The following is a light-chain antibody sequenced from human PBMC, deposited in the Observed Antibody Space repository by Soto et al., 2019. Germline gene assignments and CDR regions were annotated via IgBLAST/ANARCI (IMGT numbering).Light chain of an antibody. CDR3: QHYGSSPFT. CDR2: GAS. V-gene: IGKV3-20*01. J-gene: IGKJ4*01. Sequence: EIVLTQSPGTLSLSPGERATLSCRASQSVSISYLAWYQQRPGQAPRLLIYGASNRATGIPARFSGSGSGTDFTLTISRLEPEDFAVYYCQHYGSSPFTFGGGTKVEIK. CDR1: QSVSISY.